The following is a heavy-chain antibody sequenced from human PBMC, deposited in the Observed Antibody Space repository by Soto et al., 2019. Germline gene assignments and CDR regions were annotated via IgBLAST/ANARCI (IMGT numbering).Heavy chain of an antibody. J-gene: IGHJ5*02. V-gene: IGHV4-30-4*01. D-gene: IGHD2-15*01. CDR2: IYYSGP. CDR3: ARDLGYCAAGSCYAKWGS. Sequence: PSETLSLTCTVSGASFSSDDYFWSWIRQPPGKGLEWIGFIYYSGPYYNPSLKSRVTMSIDTSRNQFSLRLTSVTAADTAVYYCARDLGYCAAGSCYAKWGSWGQGTLVTVPS. CDR1: GASFSSDDYF.